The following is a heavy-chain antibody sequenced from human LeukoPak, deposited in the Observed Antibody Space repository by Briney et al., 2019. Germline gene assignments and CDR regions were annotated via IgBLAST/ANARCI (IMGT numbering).Heavy chain of an antibody. CDR1: GFTFSSYS. Sequence: PGGSLRLSCAASGFTFSSYSMNWVRQAPGKGLGWVSSISSSSSYIYYADSVKGGFTISRDNAKNSLYLQMNSLRAPDTPVCYCGRDSGGGGGDIWGQGTMVTVSS. J-gene: IGHJ3*02. D-gene: IGHD2-15*01. CDR3: GRDSGGGGGDI. V-gene: IGHV3-21*01. CDR2: ISSSSSYI.